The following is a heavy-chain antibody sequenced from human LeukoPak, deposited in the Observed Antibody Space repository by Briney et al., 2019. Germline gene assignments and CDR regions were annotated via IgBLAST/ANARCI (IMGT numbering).Heavy chain of an antibody. D-gene: IGHD3-22*01. V-gene: IGHV3-7*01. Sequence: QTGGSLRLSCAASGFTFSSYWMSWVRQAPGKGLEWVASIKQDGSDKHYVDSVKGRFTISRDNAKNLQYLQMNSLRAEDTAVYYCARWRVVVSNGGFDIWGQGTTVIVSS. J-gene: IGHJ3*02. CDR1: GFTFSSYW. CDR3: ARWRVVVSNGGFDI. CDR2: IKQDGSDK.